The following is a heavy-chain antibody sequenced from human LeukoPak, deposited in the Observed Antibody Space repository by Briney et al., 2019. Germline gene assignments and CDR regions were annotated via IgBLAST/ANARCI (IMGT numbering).Heavy chain of an antibody. Sequence: SETLSLTCTVSGDSISTTSYYWGWIRQPPGKELEWIGSIYYSGSTYYNPSLNSRVTISLDTSRNQFSLKLSSVTAADTAVYYCSSPPASSTSFWDWGQGTLVTVSS. D-gene: IGHD2-2*01. CDR1: GDSISTTSYY. CDR2: IYYSGST. V-gene: IGHV4-39*01. J-gene: IGHJ4*02. CDR3: SSPPASSTSFWD.